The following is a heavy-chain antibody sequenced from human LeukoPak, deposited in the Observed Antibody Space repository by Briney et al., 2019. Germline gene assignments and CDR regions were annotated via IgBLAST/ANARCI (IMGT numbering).Heavy chain of an antibody. CDR1: GYTLTDYY. D-gene: IGHD4-11*01. CDR3: ARDRDYSNTERGFDY. CDR2: INPNSGET. J-gene: IGHJ4*02. V-gene: IGHV1-2*02. Sequence: ASVKVSCKTSGYTLTDYYIHWVRQAPGQGLEWMGWINPNSGETNSAQEFQGRVTMTGDTSISTAYMELRRVTSDDTAVYYCARDRDYSNTERGFDYWGQGTLVTVSS.